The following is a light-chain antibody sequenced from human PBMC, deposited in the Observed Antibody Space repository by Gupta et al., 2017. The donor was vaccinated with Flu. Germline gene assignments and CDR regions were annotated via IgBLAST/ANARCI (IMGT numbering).Light chain of an antibody. CDR3: QQYYRTPPT. CDR2: WAS. Sequence: SVGERTAINCKSSQSVLYSSNNKNYVAWYQQKPGQPPKLLIAWASTRESGVPDRFSGSGSGTDFTLTISSLQAEDVAVYFCQQYYRTPPTFGGGTKVEIK. CDR1: QSVLYSSNNKNY. J-gene: IGKJ4*01. V-gene: IGKV4-1*01.